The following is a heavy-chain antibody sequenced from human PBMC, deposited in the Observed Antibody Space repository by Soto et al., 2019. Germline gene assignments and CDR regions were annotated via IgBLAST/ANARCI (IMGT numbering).Heavy chain of an antibody. D-gene: IGHD1-7*01. Sequence: ASVKVSCKASGYTFTSYDINWVRQATGQGLEWIGWMNPNSGNTGYAQKFQGRVTMTRNTSISTAYMELSSLRSEDTAVYYCARKVNSPGTTSACDIWGQGTMVTVSS. V-gene: IGHV1-8*02. J-gene: IGHJ3*02. CDR1: GYTFTSYD. CDR3: ARKVNSPGTTSACDI. CDR2: MNPNSGNT.